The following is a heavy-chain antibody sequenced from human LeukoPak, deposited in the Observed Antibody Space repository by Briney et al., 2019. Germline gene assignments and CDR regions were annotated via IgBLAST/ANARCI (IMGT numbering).Heavy chain of an antibody. J-gene: IGHJ6*03. CDR3: ASAPQDDYYYYYMDV. CDR1: GFTFSSYS. V-gene: IGHV3-21*01. CDR2: ISSSSSYI. Sequence: GGSLRLSCAASGFTFSSYSMNWVRQAPGKGLECVSSISSSSSYIYYADSVKGRFTISRDNSKNTLYLQMGSLRAEDMAVYYCASAPQDDYYYYYMDVWGKGTTVTVSS.